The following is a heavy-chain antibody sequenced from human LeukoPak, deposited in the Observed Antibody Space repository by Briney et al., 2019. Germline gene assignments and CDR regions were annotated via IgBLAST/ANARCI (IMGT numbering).Heavy chain of an antibody. CDR1: GFTFNHFA. CDR3: ARDQGTVTTIRGVDI. V-gene: IGHV3-33*01. Sequence: PGGSLRLSCAASGFTFNHFAIHWVRQAPGKGLEGVAIIWYDGSNKYYADSVKGRFTISRDNSKNTLYLQMNGLRAEDTAVYYCARDQGTVTTIRGVDIWGQGTMVTVSS. CDR2: IWYDGSNK. D-gene: IGHD4-17*01. J-gene: IGHJ3*02.